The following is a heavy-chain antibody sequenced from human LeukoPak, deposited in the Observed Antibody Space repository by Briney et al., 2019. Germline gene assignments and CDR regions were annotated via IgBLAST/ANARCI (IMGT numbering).Heavy chain of an antibody. J-gene: IGHJ4*02. CDR2: VRNKPNGYTT. V-gene: IGHV3-72*01. CDR3: TRVRHGDYFDY. D-gene: IGHD4-17*01. CDR1: GFSISDHY. Sequence: GGSLRLSCAASGFSISDHYVDWARQAPGKGLEWVGRVRNKPNGYTTDYGTSVKGRFTISRDDSKNSLYLQMNSLTSEDTAVYYCTRVRHGDYFDYWGQGTLVSVSS.